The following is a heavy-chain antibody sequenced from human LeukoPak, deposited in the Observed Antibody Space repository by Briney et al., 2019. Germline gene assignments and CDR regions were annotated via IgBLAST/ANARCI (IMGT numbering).Heavy chain of an antibody. CDR3: ARDLGMGIAVADPFDY. V-gene: IGHV3-21*01. Sequence: GGSPRLSCAASGFTFSSYSMNWVRQAPGKGLEWVSSISSSSSYIYYADSVKGRFTISRDNAKNSLYLQMNSLRAEDTAVYYCARDLGMGIAVADPFDYWGQGTLVTVSS. CDR1: GFTFSSYS. J-gene: IGHJ4*02. CDR2: ISSSSSYI. D-gene: IGHD6-19*01.